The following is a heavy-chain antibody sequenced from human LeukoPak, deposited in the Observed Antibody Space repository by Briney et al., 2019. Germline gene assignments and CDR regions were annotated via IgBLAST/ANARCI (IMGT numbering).Heavy chain of an antibody. CDR1: GGSISSGGYS. Sequence: SETLSLTCAVSGGSISSGGYSWSWIRQPPGKGLEWIGYIYHSGSTYYNPSLKSRVTISVDRSKNQFSLKLSSVTAADTAVYYCARGPACSGGSCYSNFDYWAREPWSPSPQ. V-gene: IGHV4-30-2*01. CDR2: IYHSGST. J-gene: IGHJ4*02. D-gene: IGHD2-15*01. CDR3: ARGPACSGGSCYSNFDY.